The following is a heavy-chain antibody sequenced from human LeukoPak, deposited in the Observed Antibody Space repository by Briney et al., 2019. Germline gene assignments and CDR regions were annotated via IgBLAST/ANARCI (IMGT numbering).Heavy chain of an antibody. D-gene: IGHD3-16*01. Sequence: GGSLRLSCAASGFTVSSNEMSWVRQAPGKGLEWVSSISGGSTYYADSRKGRFTISRDNSKNTLHLQMNSLRAEDTAVYYCARDGGGYEYPFFDYWGQGTLVTVSS. CDR1: GFTVSSNE. CDR3: ARDGGGYEYPFFDY. CDR2: ISGGST. J-gene: IGHJ4*02. V-gene: IGHV3-38-3*01.